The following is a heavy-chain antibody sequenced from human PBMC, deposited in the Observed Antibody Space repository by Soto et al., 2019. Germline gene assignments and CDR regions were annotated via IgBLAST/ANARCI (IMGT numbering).Heavy chain of an antibody. CDR1: GVSFSYVW. J-gene: IGHJ4*02. V-gene: IGHV3-15*07. Sequence: EVQLVESGGGLVKPGGSLRLSCEASGVSFSYVWMNWVRQAPGKGLEWVGRIKSKTDGGTTVYAAPVKGRFTISRDDSTTTLYLQMNSLKPEDTAVYYCITARDDLLYWGPGTLVTVSS. CDR2: IKSKTDGGTT. CDR3: ITARDDLLY. D-gene: IGHD2-15*01.